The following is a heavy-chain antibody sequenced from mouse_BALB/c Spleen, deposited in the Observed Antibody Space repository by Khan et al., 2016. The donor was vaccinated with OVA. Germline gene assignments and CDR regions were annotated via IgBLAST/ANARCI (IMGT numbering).Heavy chain of an antibody. CDR3: TRHGYVAWFAY. J-gene: IGHJ3*01. D-gene: IGHD2-2*01. V-gene: IGHV1S135*01. CDR1: GYSFTSYY. Sequence: EVQLQQSGPELMKPGASVKISCKASGYSFTSYYIHWVKQSHGKSLEWIGYVDPFNGGTSYNQKFKGKATLTVDKYSSTAYMHLSSLTSEDSAVYYCTRHGYVAWFAYWGQGTLVTVSA. CDR2: VDPFNGGT.